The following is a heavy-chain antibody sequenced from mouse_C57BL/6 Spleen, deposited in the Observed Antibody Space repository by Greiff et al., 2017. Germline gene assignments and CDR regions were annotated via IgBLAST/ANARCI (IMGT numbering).Heavy chain of an antibody. CDR2: INPSTGGT. J-gene: IGHJ4*01. D-gene: IGHD3-1*01. CDR3: ARTGLLSYAMDY. Sequence: VQLQQSGPELVKPGASVKISCKASGYSFTGYYMNWVKQSPEKSLEWIGEINPSTGGTTYNQKFKAKATLTVDKSSSTAYMQLKSLTSEDSAVYYCARTGLLSYAMDYWGQGTSVTVSS. CDR1: GYSFTGYY. V-gene: IGHV1-42*01.